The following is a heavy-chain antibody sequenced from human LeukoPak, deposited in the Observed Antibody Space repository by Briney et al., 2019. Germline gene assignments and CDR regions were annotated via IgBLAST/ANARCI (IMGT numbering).Heavy chain of an antibody. CDR1: GGSFRGYY. Sequence: PSETLSLTCAFYGGSFRGYYWSGIRQPPGKGLDCIGEINHIGSTNYNPSLKSRVTISVDTSKNQSSLQLSSVTAADTAVYYCARGIHYYYGSYLFDYWGQGTLVTVSS. J-gene: IGHJ4*02. D-gene: IGHD3-10*01. CDR3: ARGIHYYYGSYLFDY. CDR2: INHIGST. V-gene: IGHV4-34*01.